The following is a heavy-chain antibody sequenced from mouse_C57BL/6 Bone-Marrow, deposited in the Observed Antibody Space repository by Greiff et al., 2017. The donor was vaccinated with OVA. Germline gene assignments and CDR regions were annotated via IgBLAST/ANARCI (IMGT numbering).Heavy chain of an antibody. CDR3: ARESYYGSSYVSYYCDY. V-gene: IGHV1-69*01. CDR1: GYTFTSYW. Sequence: QVQLQQPGAELVMPGASVKLSCKASGYTFTSYWMHWVKQRPGQGLEWIGEIDPSDSYTNYNQKFKGKSTLTVDKSSSTAYMQLSSLTSEDSAVYYCARESYYGSSYVSYYCDYWGQGTTLTVSS. D-gene: IGHD1-1*01. J-gene: IGHJ2*01. CDR2: IDPSDSYT.